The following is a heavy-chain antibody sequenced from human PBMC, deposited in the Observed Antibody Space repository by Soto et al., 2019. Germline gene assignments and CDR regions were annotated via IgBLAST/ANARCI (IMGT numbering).Heavy chain of an antibody. V-gene: IGHV1-18*01. Sequence: GASVKVSCKASGYTFTSYGISWVRQAPGQGLEWMGWISAYNGNTNYAQKLQGRVTMTTDTSTSTAYMELRSLRSDDTAVYYCARQEGNDILTLYYYYGMDVWGQGTTVTVSS. D-gene: IGHD3-9*01. CDR3: ARQEGNDILTLYYYYGMDV. CDR2: ISAYNGNT. CDR1: GYTFTSYG. J-gene: IGHJ6*02.